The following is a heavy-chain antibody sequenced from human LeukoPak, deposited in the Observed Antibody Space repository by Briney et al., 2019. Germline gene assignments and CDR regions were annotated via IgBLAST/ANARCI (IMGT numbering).Heavy chain of an antibody. V-gene: IGHV1-18*01. Sequence: ASVKVSCKASGYTFTSYGISWVRQAPAQGLEWMGWISAYNGNTNYAQKLQGRVTMTTDTSTSTAYMELRSLRSDDTAVYYCARDPQYYYDSSGYYYAPLGYWGQGTLVTVSS. CDR2: ISAYNGNT. CDR3: ARDPQYYYDSSGYYYAPLGY. J-gene: IGHJ4*02. D-gene: IGHD3-22*01. CDR1: GYTFTSYG.